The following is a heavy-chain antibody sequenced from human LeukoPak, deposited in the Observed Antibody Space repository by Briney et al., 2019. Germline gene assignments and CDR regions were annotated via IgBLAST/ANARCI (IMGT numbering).Heavy chain of an antibody. Sequence: PGGSLRLSCAASGFTFSSYGMHWVRQAPGKGLEWVTFIWYDGSKKYYADSVKGRCTISRDNSKNTLYPQMNSLRAEDTAVYYCAKVSDPYSSSPILYYFDYWGQGTLVTVFS. V-gene: IGHV3-30*02. CDR3: AKVSDPYSSSPILYYFDY. J-gene: IGHJ4*02. CDR1: GFTFSSYG. CDR2: IWYDGSKK. D-gene: IGHD6-13*01.